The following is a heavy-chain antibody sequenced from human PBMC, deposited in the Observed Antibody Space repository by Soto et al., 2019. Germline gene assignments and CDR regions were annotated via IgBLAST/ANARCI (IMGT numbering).Heavy chain of an antibody. J-gene: IGHJ6*02. CDR3: AREDIVVVPAAHYGMAV. CDR2: IYTSGST. V-gene: IGHV4-4*07. CDR1: GGSISSYY. D-gene: IGHD2-2*01. Sequence: SETLSLTCTVSGGSISSYYWSWIRQPAGKGLEWIGRIYTSGSTNYNPSLKSRVTMSVDTSKNQFSLKLSSVTAADTAVYYCAREDIVVVPAAHYGMAVWGQRTTVTVSS.